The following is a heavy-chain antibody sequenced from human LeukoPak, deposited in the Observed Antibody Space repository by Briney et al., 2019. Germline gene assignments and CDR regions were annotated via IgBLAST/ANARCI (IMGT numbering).Heavy chain of an antibody. J-gene: IGHJ2*01. Sequence: PGESLKISCKGSGYSFTTYWIGWVRQMPGRTLEWIGIIYPGGSEVRYSPSLQGQVTISADKSISTAYLQWSSLKASDSAMYYCARAPTRRLNTVTEGWYFDLWGRGTLVTVSS. D-gene: IGHD4-11*01. CDR2: IYPGGSEV. CDR1: GYSFTTYW. CDR3: ARAPTRRLNTVTEGWYFDL. V-gene: IGHV5-51*01.